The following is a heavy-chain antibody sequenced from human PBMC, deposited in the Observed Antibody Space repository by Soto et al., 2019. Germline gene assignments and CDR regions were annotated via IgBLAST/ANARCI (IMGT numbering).Heavy chain of an antibody. CDR2: IRSKANSCAT. J-gene: IGHJ5*02. D-gene: IGHD6-13*01. CDR1: GFTFSGSA. Sequence: GGSLRLSCAASGFTFSGSAMHWVRQASGKGLEWVGRIRSKANSCATAYAASVKGRFTISRDDSKNTAYLQMNSLKTEDTAVYYCTATYSSSSTDNWFDPWGQGTLVTVS. CDR3: TATYSSSSTDNWFDP. V-gene: IGHV3-73*01.